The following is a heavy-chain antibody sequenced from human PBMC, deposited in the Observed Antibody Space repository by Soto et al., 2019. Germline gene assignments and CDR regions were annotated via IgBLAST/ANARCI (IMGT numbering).Heavy chain of an antibody. CDR2: IYYSGST. Sequence: PSETLSLTCTVSGGSISSGDYYWSWIRQPPGKGLEWIGYIYYSGSTNYNPSLKSRVTISVDTSKNQFSLKLSSVTAADTAVYYCARHSRYLGPSPDYWGQGTLVTVSS. V-gene: IGHV4-61*08. CDR1: GGSISSGDYY. D-gene: IGHD3-9*01. J-gene: IGHJ4*02. CDR3: ARHSRYLGPSPDY.